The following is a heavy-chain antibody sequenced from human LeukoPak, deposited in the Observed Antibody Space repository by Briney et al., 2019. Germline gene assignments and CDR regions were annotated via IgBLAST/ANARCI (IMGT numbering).Heavy chain of an antibody. CDR2: IYYSGTT. D-gene: IGHD1-7*01. V-gene: IGHV4-31*03. CDR1: GDSITSGGYY. CDR3: ARPMVGPELPHYYGMDV. Sequence: SQTLSLTCTVSGDSITSGGYYWSWIRQHPGKGLEWIGYIYYSGTTYYSPSLKSRVTMSLDTSNNQFSLKLSSVTAADSAVYYCARPMVGPELPHYYGMDVWGQGTTVTVSS. J-gene: IGHJ6*02.